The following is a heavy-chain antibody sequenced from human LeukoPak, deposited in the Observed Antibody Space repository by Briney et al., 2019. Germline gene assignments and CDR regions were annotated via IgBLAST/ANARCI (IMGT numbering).Heavy chain of an antibody. V-gene: IGHV1-24*01. D-gene: IGHD3-22*01. CDR3: ATGTGDYYDSSGYRAFSY. J-gene: IGHJ4*02. CDR1: GYTLTELS. CDR2: FDPEDGET. Sequence: GASVKVSCKVSGYTLTELSMHWVRQAPGKGLEWVGGFDPEDGETIYAQKFQGRVTMTEDTSTDTAYMELSSLRSEDTAVYYCATGTGDYYDSSGYRAFSYWGQGTLVTVSS.